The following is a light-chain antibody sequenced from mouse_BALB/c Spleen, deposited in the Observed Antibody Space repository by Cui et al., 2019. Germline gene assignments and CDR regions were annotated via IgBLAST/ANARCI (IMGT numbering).Light chain of an antibody. J-gene: IGKJ2*01. V-gene: IGKV8-27*01. CDR1: QSVFYSSNQKNY. Sequence: NSRRTKSPSGLAVSAGEKVTMSCKYSQSVFYSSNQKNYLAWYQQKPGQSPKLLIYWASTRESGVPDRFTGSGSGTDFTLTISSVQAEALAVYYCHQSLSSHTFGGGTKLEIK. CDR2: WAS. CDR3: HQSLSSHT.